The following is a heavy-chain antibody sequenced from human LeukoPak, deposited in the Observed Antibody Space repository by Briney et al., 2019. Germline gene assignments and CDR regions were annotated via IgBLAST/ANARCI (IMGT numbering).Heavy chain of an antibody. CDR1: GGSISGYY. D-gene: IGHD2-8*02. J-gene: IGHJ6*03. Sequence: SETLSLTCSVSGGSISGYYWSWIRQLPGERLEWIGFIYHNGRTTYNPSLESRVTISVDTSRNQVSLNLRFVIAADTALYFCARRRAESSGPSFYYFYMDVWGKGTTVSVSS. CDR2: IYHNGRT. CDR3: ARRRAESSGPSFYYFYMDV. V-gene: IGHV4-59*01.